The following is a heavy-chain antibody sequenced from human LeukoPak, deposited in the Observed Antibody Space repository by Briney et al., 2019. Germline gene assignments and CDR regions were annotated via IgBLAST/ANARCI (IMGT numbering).Heavy chain of an antibody. V-gene: IGHV1-46*01. Sequence: ASVKVSCKASGYXFTSYYMHWVRQAPGQGLEWMGIINPSGGSTSYAQKFQGRVTMTRNTSTSTVYMELSSLRSEDTAVYYCARSYSSSEDFDYWGQGTLVTVSS. CDR1: GYXFTSYY. J-gene: IGHJ4*02. CDR3: ARSYSSSEDFDY. CDR2: INPSGGST. D-gene: IGHD6-13*01.